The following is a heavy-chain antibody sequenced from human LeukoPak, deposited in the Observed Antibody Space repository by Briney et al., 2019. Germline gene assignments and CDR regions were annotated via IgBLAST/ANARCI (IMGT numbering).Heavy chain of an antibody. Sequence: GGSLRLSCAASGFTFSSYAMSWVRQAPGKGLEWVSAISGSGGSTYYADSVKGRFTISRDNSKNTLYLQMNSLRAEDTAVYYCAKDPMITFGGVIVVPFDYWGQGTLVTVSS. CDR2: ISGSGGST. J-gene: IGHJ4*02. V-gene: IGHV3-23*01. CDR3: AKDPMITFGGVIVVPFDY. CDR1: GFTFSSYA. D-gene: IGHD3-16*02.